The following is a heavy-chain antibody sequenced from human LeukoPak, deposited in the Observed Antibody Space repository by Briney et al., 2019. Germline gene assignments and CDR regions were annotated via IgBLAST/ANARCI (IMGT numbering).Heavy chain of an antibody. CDR3: ARGRGGFSGYENFDY. J-gene: IGHJ4*02. V-gene: IGHV5-51*01. Sequence: GESLQISCMASGYTFSNFWIGWVRQKSGKGLEFMGVIYPGDSDTTYSPSSQGQVTVSADRSIRTTYLQWTSLEASDSAIYYCARGRGGFSGYENFDYWGQGTMVTVS. CDR1: GYTFSNFW. D-gene: IGHD5-12*01. CDR2: IYPGDSDT.